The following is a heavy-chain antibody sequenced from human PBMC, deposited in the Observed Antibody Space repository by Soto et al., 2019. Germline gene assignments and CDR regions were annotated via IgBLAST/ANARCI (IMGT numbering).Heavy chain of an antibody. V-gene: IGHV4-30-4*01. D-gene: IGHD5-12*01. Sequence: TSETLSLTCTVSGGSISSGDYYWSWIRQPPGKGLEWIGYIYYSGSTYYNPSLKSRVTISVDTSKNQFSLKLSSVTAADTAVYYCARDRGGYSFYYGMDVWGQGTTVTVSS. CDR2: IYYSGST. J-gene: IGHJ6*02. CDR3: ARDRGGYSFYYGMDV. CDR1: GGSISSGDYY.